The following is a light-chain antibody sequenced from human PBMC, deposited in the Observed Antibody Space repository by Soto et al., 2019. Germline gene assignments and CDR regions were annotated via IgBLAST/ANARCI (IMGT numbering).Light chain of an antibody. Sequence: EIVLTQSPATLSWSPGERATLSCRTSQSVGSSLAWYQQKPGQPPRLLIYDSSNRATGIPGRFSGSGSGTDFTLTISSLEPADFAVYYCQQRSLLFTFGGGTKVDIK. J-gene: IGKJ4*01. V-gene: IGKV3-11*01. CDR2: DSS. CDR1: QSVGSS. CDR3: QQRSLLFT.